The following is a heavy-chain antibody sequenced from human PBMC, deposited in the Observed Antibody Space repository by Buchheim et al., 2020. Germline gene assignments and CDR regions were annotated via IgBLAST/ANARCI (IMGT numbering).Heavy chain of an antibody. CDR2: ISGNGSSK. CDR1: GFTFSSYA. J-gene: IGHJ4*02. Sequence: EVQLLESGGGLVQPGGSLRLSCAASGFTFSSYAMRWVRQAPGKGLEWVSAISGNGSSKYYADSVKGRFTISRDNSKNTLYLQMNSLRAEDTAVYYCATSTRYYYDSSGYFLDYWGQGTL. CDR3: ATSTRYYYDSSGYFLDY. D-gene: IGHD3-22*01. V-gene: IGHV3-23*01.